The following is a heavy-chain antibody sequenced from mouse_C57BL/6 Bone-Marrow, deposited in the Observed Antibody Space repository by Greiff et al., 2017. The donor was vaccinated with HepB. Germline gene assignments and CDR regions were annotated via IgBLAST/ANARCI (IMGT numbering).Heavy chain of an antibody. V-gene: IGHV1-42*01. J-gene: IGHJ2*01. Sequence: EVQLQQSGPELVKPGASVKISCKASGYSFTGYYMNWVKQSPEKSLEWIGEINPSTGGTTYNQKFKAKATLTVDKSSSTAYMQLKSLTSEDSAVYYCARGGNSIGYWGQGTTLTVSS. CDR2: INPSTGGT. D-gene: IGHD2-1*01. CDR3: ARGGNSIGY. CDR1: GYSFTGYY.